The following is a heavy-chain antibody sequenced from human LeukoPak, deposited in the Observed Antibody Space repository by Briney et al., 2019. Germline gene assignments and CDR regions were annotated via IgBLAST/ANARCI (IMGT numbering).Heavy chain of an antibody. D-gene: IGHD2-2*01. CDR3: ARVDYQYCSSTSCSDY. V-gene: IGHV3-48*03. CDR2: ISSSGSTI. Sequence: AGGSLRLSCAASGFTFSSYEMNWVRQAPGKGREGVSYISSSGSTIYYADSVKGRFTISRDNAKNSLYLQMNSLRAEDTAVYYCARVDYQYCSSTSCSDYWGQGTLVTVSS. J-gene: IGHJ4*02. CDR1: GFTFSSYE.